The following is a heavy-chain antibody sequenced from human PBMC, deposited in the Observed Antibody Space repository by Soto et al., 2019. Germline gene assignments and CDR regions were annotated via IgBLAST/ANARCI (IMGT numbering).Heavy chain of an antibody. D-gene: IGHD5-12*01. J-gene: IGHJ3*02. CDR3: ARAISRRLATVFFDI. CDR2: IYYSGST. CDR1: GGSISSGGYY. V-gene: IGHV4-31*03. Sequence: SETLSLTCTVSGGSISSGGYYWSWIRQHPGKGLEWIGYIYYSGSTYYNPSLKSRVTISVDTSKNQFSLKLSSVTAADTAVYYCARAISRRLATVFFDIWGQGTMVTVSS.